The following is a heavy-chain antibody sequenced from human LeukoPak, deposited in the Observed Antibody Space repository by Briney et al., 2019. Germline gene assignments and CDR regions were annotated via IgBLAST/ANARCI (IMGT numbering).Heavy chain of an antibody. J-gene: IGHJ4*02. CDR3: AKRSTGYYFDS. Sequence: GGSLRLSCAASGFTFSSYAMNWVRQAPGKGLEWVSAISGSGGSTYYADSVRGRFTISRDNSKNTVYLQMNSLRAEDTADYYCAKRSTGYYFDSWGQGTLVTVSS. D-gene: IGHD2-2*01. CDR1: GFTFSSYA. V-gene: IGHV3-23*01. CDR2: ISGSGGST.